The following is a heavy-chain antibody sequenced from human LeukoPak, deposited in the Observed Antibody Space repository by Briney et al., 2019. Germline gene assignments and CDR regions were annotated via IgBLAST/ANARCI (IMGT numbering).Heavy chain of an antibody. CDR1: GYRFTSYW. Sequence: GESLKISCKGSGYRFTSYWIGWVRQMPGKGLEWMGIIYPGDSDTRNSPSFEGQVTISVDKSISTAYVQWSSLKASDTATYYCARQSLSYYYGSGSYRHYYYYYMDVWGKGTTVTVSS. CDR3: ARQSLSYYYGSGSYRHYYYYYMDV. V-gene: IGHV5-51*01. CDR2: IYPGDSDT. D-gene: IGHD3-10*01. J-gene: IGHJ6*03.